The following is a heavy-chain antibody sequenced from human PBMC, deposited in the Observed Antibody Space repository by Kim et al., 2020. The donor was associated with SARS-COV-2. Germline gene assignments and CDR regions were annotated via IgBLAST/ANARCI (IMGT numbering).Heavy chain of an antibody. CDR1: GYTFSSYG. J-gene: IGHJ6*02. D-gene: IGHD3-22*01. CDR2: IGAYNGDT. V-gene: IGHV1-18*01. CDR3: VREGYYDTSGQRFYFYGMDV. Sequence: ASVKVSCKASGYTFSSYGISWVRQAPGQGLEWMGWIGAYNGDTQYAQRLQDRVTMTTDTSTTTANMELRTLRSDDTAVYYCVREGYYDTSGQRFYFYGMDVWGQGTTVTVSS.